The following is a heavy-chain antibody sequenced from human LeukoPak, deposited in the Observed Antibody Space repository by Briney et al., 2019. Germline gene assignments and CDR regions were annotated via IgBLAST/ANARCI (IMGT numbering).Heavy chain of an antibody. V-gene: IGHV4-34*01. J-gene: IGHJ4*02. CDR3: ARLLLGHRAYYYDSGNYYKTRYFDY. CDR2: INHSGST. Sequence: KSSETLSLTCAVYGGSFSGYYWSWIRQPPGKGLEWIGEINHSGSTNYNPSLKSRVTISVDTSKNQFSLKLSSVTAADTAVYYCARLLLGHRAYYYDSGNYYKTRYFDYWGQGTLVTVSS. CDR1: GGSFSGYY. D-gene: IGHD3-10*01.